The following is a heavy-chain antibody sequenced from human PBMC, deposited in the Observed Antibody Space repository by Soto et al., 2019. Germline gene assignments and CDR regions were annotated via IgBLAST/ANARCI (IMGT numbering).Heavy chain of an antibody. Sequence: SVKVSCKASGFTFTSSAMQWVRQARGQRLEWIGWIVVGSGNTNYAQKFQERVTITRDMSTSTAYMELSSLRSEDTAVYYCAAGVAAAANWFDPWGQGTLVTVSS. V-gene: IGHV1-58*02. CDR2: IVVGSGNT. D-gene: IGHD6-13*01. CDR1: GFTFTSSA. CDR3: AAGVAAAANWFDP. J-gene: IGHJ5*02.